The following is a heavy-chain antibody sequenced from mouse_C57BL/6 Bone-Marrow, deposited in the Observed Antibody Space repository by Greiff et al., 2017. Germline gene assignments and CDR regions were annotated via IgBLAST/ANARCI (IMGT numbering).Heavy chain of an antibody. V-gene: IGHV5-12*01. D-gene: IGHD1-1*01. CDR1: GFTFSDYY. Sequence: EVKLVESGGGLVQPGGSLKLSCAASGFTFSDYYMYWVRQTPEKRLEWVAYISNGGGSTYYPDTVKGRFTISRDNAKNTLYLQMSRLKSEDTAMYYCARHECYGSRMDYYALDYWGQGTSVTVSS. CDR3: ARHECYGSRMDYYALDY. J-gene: IGHJ4*01. CDR2: ISNGGGST.